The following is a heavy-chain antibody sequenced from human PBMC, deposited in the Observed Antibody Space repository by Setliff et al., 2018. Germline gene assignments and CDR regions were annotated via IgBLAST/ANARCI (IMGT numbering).Heavy chain of an antibody. J-gene: IGHJ6*02. CDR1: GFTFRNYA. Sequence: SVKVSCKASGFTFRNYAISWVRQAPGQGLEWMGGVIPLLETTIYAPKFQGRVKITADQSTSTVFMEINSLRSEDTAFYYCARDSRQWLEGGASGDMDIWGQGTAVTVSS. CDR2: VIPLLETT. V-gene: IGHV1-69*13. D-gene: IGHD6-19*01. CDR3: ARDSRQWLEGGASGDMDI.